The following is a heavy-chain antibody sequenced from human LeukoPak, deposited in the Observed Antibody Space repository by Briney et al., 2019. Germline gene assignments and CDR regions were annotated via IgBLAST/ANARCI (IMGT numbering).Heavy chain of an antibody. V-gene: IGHV3-21*04. CDR3: ARDEGRRDGYKGGDY. D-gene: IGHD5-24*01. CDR2: ITSSSSYI. J-gene: IGHJ4*02. Sequence: GESLRLSCVASGFTFNTYNMNWVRQAPGKGLEWVSSITSSSSYIYYADSVKGRFTISRDNAKNSLYLQMNSLRAEDTAVYYCARDEGRRDGYKGGDYWGQGTLVTVSS. CDR1: GFTFNTYN.